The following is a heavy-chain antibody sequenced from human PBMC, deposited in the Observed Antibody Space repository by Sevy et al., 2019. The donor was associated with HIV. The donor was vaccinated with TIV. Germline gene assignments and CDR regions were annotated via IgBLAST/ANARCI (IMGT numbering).Heavy chain of an antibody. CDR2: INPNSGGT. D-gene: IGHD2-15*01. CDR1: GYTFTGYY. V-gene: IGHV1-2*02. Sequence: ASVKVSCKASGYTFTGYYMHWVRQAPGQGLEWMGWINPNSGGTNYAQKFQGRVTMTRDTSISTAYMELSRLRSDDMAVYYCARERVYCSGGSCKPGGWFDPWGQGTLVTVSS. CDR3: ARERVYCSGGSCKPGGWFDP. J-gene: IGHJ5*02.